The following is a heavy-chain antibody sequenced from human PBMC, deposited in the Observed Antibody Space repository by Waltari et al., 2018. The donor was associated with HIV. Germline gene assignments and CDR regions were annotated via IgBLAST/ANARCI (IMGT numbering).Heavy chain of an antibody. V-gene: IGHV3-7*03. CDR3: VRDDPGYGPIDF. Sequence: DVYLVESGGGVVTTGGSIRLTCEASGFEFRHYSLNWVRQGQMRGLEGVVCIRRGKKEKNYLDSVRGRFVSSRDNSESSVYLQMDSLREEDTATYFCVRDDPGYGPIDFWGQGTLVTV. CDR1: GFEFRHYS. D-gene: IGHD3-10*01. J-gene: IGHJ4*02. CDR2: IRRGKKEK.